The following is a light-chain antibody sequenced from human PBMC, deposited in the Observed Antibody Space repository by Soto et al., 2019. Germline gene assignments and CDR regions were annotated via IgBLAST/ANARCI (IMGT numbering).Light chain of an antibody. CDR3: CSYAGSYTGI. Sequence: QSALTQPRSVSGSPGQSVTISCTGTGSDVGGYNYVSWYQQQPGKAPKLMIYDVTKRPSGVPDRFSGSRSGNTASLTISGLQAEDEADYYCCSYAGSYTGIFGGGTKLTVL. CDR2: DVT. V-gene: IGLV2-11*01. CDR1: GSDVGGYNY. J-gene: IGLJ2*01.